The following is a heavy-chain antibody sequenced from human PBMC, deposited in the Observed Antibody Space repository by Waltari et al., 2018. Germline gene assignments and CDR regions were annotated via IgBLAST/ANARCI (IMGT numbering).Heavy chain of an antibody. CDR1: GFTFSSYN. Sequence: EVQLVESGGGLVKPGGSLRLSCAASGFTFSSYNMTWVRQAPGKGLEWVSSISSKSSYIYYADSVKGRFTISRDNAKNSLYLQMNSLRAEDTAVYYCATENYYDSSGRVMDVWGQGTTVTVSS. J-gene: IGHJ6*02. D-gene: IGHD3-22*01. CDR3: ATENYYDSSGRVMDV. CDR2: ISSKSSYI. V-gene: IGHV3-21*01.